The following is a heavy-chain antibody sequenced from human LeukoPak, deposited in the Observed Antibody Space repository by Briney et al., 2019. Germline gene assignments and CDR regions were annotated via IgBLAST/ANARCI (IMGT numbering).Heavy chain of an antibody. CDR1: GASISGDY. V-gene: IGHV4-59*12. Sequence: SETLSLTCSVSGASISGDYWSWIRQPPGKSLEWIGYIYHSGRTTYNPSLESRVSIEVDKPKNQFSLRLNSVTAADTAVYYCAKTGEVLMRFDPWGQGIVVTVSA. CDR2: IYHSGRT. J-gene: IGHJ5*02. CDR3: AKTGEVLMRFDP. D-gene: IGHD3-10*01.